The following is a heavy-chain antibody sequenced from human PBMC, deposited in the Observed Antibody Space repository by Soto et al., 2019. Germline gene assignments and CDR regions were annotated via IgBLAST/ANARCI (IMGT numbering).Heavy chain of an antibody. D-gene: IGHD6-13*01. V-gene: IGHV4-59*01. CDR3: AGQGYSSDY. CDR1: GGSISSYY. J-gene: IGHJ4*02. CDR2: IYYSGST. Sequence: SVTLSLTCTVSGGSISSYYWSWIRQPPGKGLEWIGYIYYSGSTNYNPSLKSRVTISVDTSKNQFSLKLSSVTAADTAVYYCAGQGYSSDYRGQGTLVTVSS.